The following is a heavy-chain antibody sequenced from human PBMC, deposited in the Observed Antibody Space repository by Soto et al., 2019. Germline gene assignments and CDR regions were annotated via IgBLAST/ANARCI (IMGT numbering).Heavy chain of an antibody. D-gene: IGHD6-6*01. CDR1: GGSISSGGYY. CDR2: IYYSGRT. J-gene: IGHJ5*02. CDR3: ARGSLSSSSSWFDP. V-gene: IGHV4-31*03. Sequence: SETLSLTCTVSGGSISSGGYYWSWIRQHPGKGLEWIGYIYYSGRTYYNPSLHSRVSIAVDTTENQFSLKLTSVTAADTSVYYCARGSLSSSSSWFDPWGRGTLVTVSS.